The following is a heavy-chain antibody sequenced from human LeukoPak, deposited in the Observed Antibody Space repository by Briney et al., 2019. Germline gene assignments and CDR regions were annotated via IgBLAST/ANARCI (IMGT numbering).Heavy chain of an antibody. CDR1: GGSISSYY. V-gene: IGHV4-59*08. Sequence: SETLSLTCTVSGGSISSYYWSWIRQPPGKGLEWIGYIYYSGSTNYNPSLKSRVTISVDTSKNQFSLMLSSVTAADTAVYYCARHLHSGYYSPRFDPWGRGTLVTVSS. CDR3: ARHLHSGYYSPRFDP. J-gene: IGHJ5*02. D-gene: IGHD5-12*01. CDR2: IYYSGST.